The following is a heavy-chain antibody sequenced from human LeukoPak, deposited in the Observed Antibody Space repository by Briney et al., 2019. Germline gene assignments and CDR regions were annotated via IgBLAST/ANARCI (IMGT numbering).Heavy chain of an antibody. V-gene: IGHV3-30*04. CDR1: GFTFSSYA. CDR2: ISYDGSNK. Sequence: GRSLRLSCAASGFTFSSYAMHWVRQAPGKGLEWVAVISYDGSNKYYADSVKGRFTISRDNSKNTLYLQMKSLRAEDTAVYYCARDGTIFGLVIGRSDYWGQGTLVTVSS. J-gene: IGHJ4*02. D-gene: IGHD3-3*01. CDR3: ARDGTIFGLVIGRSDY.